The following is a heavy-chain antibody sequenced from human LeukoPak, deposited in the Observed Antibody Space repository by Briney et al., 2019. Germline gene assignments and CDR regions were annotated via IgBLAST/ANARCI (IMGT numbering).Heavy chain of an antibody. D-gene: IGHD3-3*01. Sequence: GGSLRLSCAASGFSFSSFGMHWVRQAPGKGLEWLAIIWYDGSNKYYADSVKGRFTISRDNSKNTLSLQMNSLRAEDTAVHYCARDGAIWSGYPYYFDYWGQGTLVTVSS. CDR3: ARDGAIWSGYPYYFDY. J-gene: IGHJ4*02. CDR1: GFSFSSFG. V-gene: IGHV3-33*01. CDR2: IWYDGSNK.